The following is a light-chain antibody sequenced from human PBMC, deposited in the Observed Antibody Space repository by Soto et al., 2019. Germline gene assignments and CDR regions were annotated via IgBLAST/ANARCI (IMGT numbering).Light chain of an antibody. Sequence: QTVVTQEPSLTVSPGGTVTLTCGSSTGAVTSGHYPYWFQQKPGQAPRTLIYDTFNKHSWTPARFSGSLLGGKAALTLSGAQPEDEAEYYCLVFYSGPRRVFGGGTKLTVL. CDR3: LVFYSGPRRV. CDR1: TGAVTSGHY. V-gene: IGLV7-46*01. CDR2: DTF. J-gene: IGLJ2*01.